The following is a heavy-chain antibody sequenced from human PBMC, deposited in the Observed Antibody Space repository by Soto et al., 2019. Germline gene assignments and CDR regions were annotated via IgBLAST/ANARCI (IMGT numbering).Heavy chain of an antibody. D-gene: IGHD3-9*01. CDR1: GGTFSSYA. CDR2: IIPIFGTA. Sequence: SVKVSCKASGGTFSSYAISWVRQAPGQGLEWMGGIIPIFGTANYAQKFQGRVTITADESTRTAYMELSSLRSEDTAVHYCASQSYYDILTGYYPEYYSDYWGQGTLVTVSS. J-gene: IGHJ4*02. V-gene: IGHV1-69*13. CDR3: ASQSYYDILTGYYPEYYSDY.